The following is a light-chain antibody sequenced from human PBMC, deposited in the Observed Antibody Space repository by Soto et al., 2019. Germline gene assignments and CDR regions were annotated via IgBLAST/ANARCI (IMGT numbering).Light chain of an antibody. CDR1: QSLVQPDGKTY. Sequence: DIVMTQTPLSSLVTVGQPASISCRSSQSLVQPDGKTYLSWHQQRPGQPPRFLLYKVSNRFSGVSDRISGSGAGTDFTLRISRVEGEGVALEYCIQTGQFPLTFGQGTKLQI. CDR2: KVS. CDR3: IQTGQFPLT. J-gene: IGKJ2*01. V-gene: IGKV2-24*01.